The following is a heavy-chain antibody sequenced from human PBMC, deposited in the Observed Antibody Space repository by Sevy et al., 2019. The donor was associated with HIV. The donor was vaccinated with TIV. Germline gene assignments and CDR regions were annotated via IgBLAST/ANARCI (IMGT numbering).Heavy chain of an antibody. CDR2: ISGADSSK. J-gene: IGHJ3*02. V-gene: IGHV3-23*01. CDR1: GFTFSSYA. D-gene: IGHD3-22*01. Sequence: LSLTCAASGFTFSSYAMNWVRQAPGKGLQWVSAISGADSSKHYADSVKGRFTISRDNSKNTLYLQMNSLRAEDTAIYYCAKDVVVLIGDAFDIWGQGTMVTVSS. CDR3: AKDVVVLIGDAFDI.